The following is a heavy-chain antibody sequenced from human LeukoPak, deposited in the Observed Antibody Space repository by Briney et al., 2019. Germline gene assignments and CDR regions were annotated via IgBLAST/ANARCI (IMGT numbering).Heavy chain of an antibody. CDR2: IYHSGNT. CDR1: GYSINSGYY. V-gene: IGHV4-38-2*02. CDR3: ARDRYCSSTSCRSAFDI. J-gene: IGHJ3*02. Sequence: SETLSPTCTVSGYSINSGYYWGWIRQPPGKGLEWIGSIYHSGNTYYNPSLKSRVTISVDTSKNQFSLKLSSVTAADTAVYYCARDRYCSSTSCRSAFDIWGQGTMVTVSS. D-gene: IGHD2-2*01.